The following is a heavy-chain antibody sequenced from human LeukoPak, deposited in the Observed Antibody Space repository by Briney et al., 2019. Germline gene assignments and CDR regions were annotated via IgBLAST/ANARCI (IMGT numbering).Heavy chain of an antibody. CDR1: GFTFSSYG. D-gene: IGHD3-10*01. Sequence: GGSLRLSCAASGFTFSSYGMHWVRQAPGKGLEWVAFIRYDGSNKYYADSVKGRFTISRDNSKNTLYLQMNSLRAEDTAVYYCARAYGSGSYYYPLGYWGQGTLVTVSS. J-gene: IGHJ4*02. CDR3: ARAYGSGSYYYPLGY. V-gene: IGHV3-30*02. CDR2: IRYDGSNK.